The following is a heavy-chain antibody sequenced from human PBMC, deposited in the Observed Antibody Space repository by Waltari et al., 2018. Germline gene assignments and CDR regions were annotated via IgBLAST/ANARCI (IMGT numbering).Heavy chain of an antibody. CDR2: IYTSGST. CDR1: GGSISSYY. CDR3: AREGESTYYYDSSGYYDY. D-gene: IGHD3-22*01. Sequence: QVQLQESGPGLVKPSETLSLTCTVSGGSISSYYWSWIRQPAGKGLEWIGRIYTSGSTNYNPSLNSRVTISVDKSKNQFSLKLSSVTAADTAVYYCAREGESTYYYDSSGYYDYWGQGTLVTVSS. V-gene: IGHV4-4*07. J-gene: IGHJ4*02.